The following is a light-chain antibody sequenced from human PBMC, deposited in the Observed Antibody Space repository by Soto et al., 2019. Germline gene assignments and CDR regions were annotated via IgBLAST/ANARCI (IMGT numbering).Light chain of an antibody. Sequence: EIVLTPSPGTLSLSPGERATLSCRASQSVATNYLAWYQQKPGQAPRLLIYATSSRATGIPDRFSGIGFATDFTLTISRLEPEDFAVYYCQQFGSSPPKYTFGQGTKLEIK. V-gene: IGKV3-20*01. CDR2: ATS. CDR3: QQFGSSPPKYT. J-gene: IGKJ2*01. CDR1: QSVATNY.